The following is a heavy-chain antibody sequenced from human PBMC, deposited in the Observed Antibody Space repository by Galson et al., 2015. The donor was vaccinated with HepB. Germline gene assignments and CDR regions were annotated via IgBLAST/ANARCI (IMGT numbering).Heavy chain of an antibody. CDR3: ARLRVPGRYFDL. CDR2: IKQDGSEQ. J-gene: IGHJ2*01. D-gene: IGHD1-26*01. V-gene: IGHV3-7*03. Sequence: LRLSCAASGFTFSSYWMSWVRQAPGKGLEWVANIKQDGSEQYYVDSVKGRFTISRDNAKNSLFLQMDSLRAEDTAVYYCARLRVPGRYFDLWGRGTLVTVSS. CDR1: GFTFSSYW.